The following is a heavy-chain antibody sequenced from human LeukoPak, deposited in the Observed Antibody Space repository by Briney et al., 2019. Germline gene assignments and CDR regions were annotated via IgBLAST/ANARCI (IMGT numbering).Heavy chain of an antibody. V-gene: IGHV1-46*01. D-gene: IGHD3-22*01. CDR2: INPSGGST. CDR3: ARDGNPEYYYDSSGYYYNNWFDP. CDR1: GYTFTSYY. J-gene: IGHJ5*02. Sequence: ASVKVSCKASGYTFTSYYMHWVRQAPGQGLEWMGIINPSGGSTSYAQKFQGRVTMTRDTSISTAYMELSRLRSDDTAVYYCARDGNPEYYYDSSGYYYNNWFDPWGQGTLVTVSS.